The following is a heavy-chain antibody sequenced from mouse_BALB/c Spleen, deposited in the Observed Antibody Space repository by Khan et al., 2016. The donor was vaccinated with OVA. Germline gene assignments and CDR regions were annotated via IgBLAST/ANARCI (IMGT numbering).Heavy chain of an antibody. CDR1: GYTFTNYG. CDR3: AMSASYWFFDV. CDR2: INTYTGEP. V-gene: IGHV9-3-1*01. J-gene: IGHJ1*01. D-gene: IGHD6-1*01. Sequence: QIQLVQSGPELKKPGETVKISCKAAGYTFTNYGMNWVKQAPGKGLKWMGWINTYTGEPTYADDFKGRFAFSLETSANPAYLQINNLKNEDTAAYFCAMSASYWFFDVWGAGTTVTVSS.